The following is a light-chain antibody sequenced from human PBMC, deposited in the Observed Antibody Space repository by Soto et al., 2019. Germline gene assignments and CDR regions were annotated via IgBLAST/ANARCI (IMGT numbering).Light chain of an antibody. J-gene: IGKJ5*01. CDR3: QQYSSTPLP. CDR2: WAS. Sequence: DIVMTQSPDSLAVSLGERATINCKSSQSVLYSSNNKNYLTWYQQKPGQPPKLLIYWASTQESGGPDRFSGSGSGPDVPLTVRRLQAQDVAVYYCQQYSSTPLPFGQGTRL. V-gene: IGKV4-1*01. CDR1: QSVLYSSNNKNY.